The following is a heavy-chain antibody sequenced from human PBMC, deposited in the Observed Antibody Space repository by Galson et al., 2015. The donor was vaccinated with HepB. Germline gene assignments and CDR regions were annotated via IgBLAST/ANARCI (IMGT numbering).Heavy chain of an antibody. V-gene: IGHV3-48*04. CDR2: ISTSGTTL. CDR1: GFTFSTYS. J-gene: IGHJ4*02. CDR3: ARGAYGNYYFDY. Sequence: SLRLSCAASGFTFSTYSMNWVRQAPGKGLEWVSYISTSGTTLYYADSVKGRFTTSRDNAKNSLYLQMNSLRAEDTAVYFCARGAYGNYYFDYWGQGTLVTAPS. D-gene: IGHD1-14*01.